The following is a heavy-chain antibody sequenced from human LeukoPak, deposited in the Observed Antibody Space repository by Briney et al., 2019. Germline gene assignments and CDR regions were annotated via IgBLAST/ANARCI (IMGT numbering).Heavy chain of an antibody. CDR1: GFTFSSYG. CDR3: ARSSGGFLEWLLAFDY. J-gene: IGHJ4*02. D-gene: IGHD3-3*01. V-gene: IGHV3-30*19. CDR2: ISYDGSNK. Sequence: GGSLRLSCAASGFTFSSYGMHWVRQAPGKGLEWVAVISYDGSNKYYADSVKGRFTISRDNSKNTLYLQMNSLRAEDTAVYYCARSSGGFLEWLLAFDYWGQGTLVTVSS.